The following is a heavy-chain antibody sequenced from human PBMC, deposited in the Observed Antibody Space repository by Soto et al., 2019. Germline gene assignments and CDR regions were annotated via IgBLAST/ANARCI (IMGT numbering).Heavy chain of an antibody. V-gene: IGHV3-23*01. D-gene: IGHD5-18*01. CDR3: AKGQEYSYGYYDY. J-gene: IGHJ4*02. Sequence: AGGSLRLSCAASGFTFCSYSISWVRQAPGKGLEWVSAISGSGGSTYYADSVKGRFTISRDNSKNTLYLQMNSLRAEDTAVYYCAKGQEYSYGYYDYWGQGTLVTVSS. CDR1: GFTFCSYS. CDR2: ISGSGGST.